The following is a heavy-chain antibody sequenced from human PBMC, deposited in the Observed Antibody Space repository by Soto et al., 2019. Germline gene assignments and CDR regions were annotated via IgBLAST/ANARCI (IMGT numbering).Heavy chain of an antibody. CDR1: GDSVSSNSAA. J-gene: IGHJ6*02. Sequence: KQSQTLSLTCAISGDSVSSNSAAWNWIRQSPSRGLEWLGRTYYRSKWYNDYAVSVKSRITINPDTSKNQFSLQLNSVTPEDTAVYYCARSIYSSGYYYYYGMDVWGQGTTVTVSS. CDR2: TYYRSKWYN. V-gene: IGHV6-1*01. D-gene: IGHD6-19*01. CDR3: ARSIYSSGYYYYYGMDV.